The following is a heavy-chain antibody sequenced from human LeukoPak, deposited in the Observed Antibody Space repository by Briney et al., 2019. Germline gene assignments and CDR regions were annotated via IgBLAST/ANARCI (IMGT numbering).Heavy chain of an antibody. V-gene: IGHV3-23*01. D-gene: IGHD6-13*01. Sequence: GGSLRLSCAASGFTFDSYAMSWVRQAPGKGLEWVSAVSRFGGTAYYADSAKGRFTISRDNSKNKVYLQMNSLRVEDTGLYYCVKHEGSRWSNNRFDPWGQGTLVTVS. CDR3: VKHEGSRWSNNRFDP. CDR1: GFTFDSYA. J-gene: IGHJ5*02. CDR2: VSRFGGTA.